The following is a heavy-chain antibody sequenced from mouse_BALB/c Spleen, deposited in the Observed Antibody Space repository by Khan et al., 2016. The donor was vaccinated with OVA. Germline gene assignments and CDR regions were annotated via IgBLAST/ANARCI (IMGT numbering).Heavy chain of an antibody. J-gene: IGHJ4*01. CDR1: GYSITSDYA. V-gene: IGHV3-2*02. CDR3: ARDGSRYNYAMDY. Sequence: EVQLQESGPGLVKPSQSLSLTCTVTGYSITSDYAWNWIRQFPGNKLEWMGYISSSGSTTYNPALKSRISITRDTSKNQFFLQLNSVTTEDTATYYCARDGSRYNYAMDYGGQGTSVTVSS. D-gene: IGHD2-3*01. CDR2: ISSSGST.